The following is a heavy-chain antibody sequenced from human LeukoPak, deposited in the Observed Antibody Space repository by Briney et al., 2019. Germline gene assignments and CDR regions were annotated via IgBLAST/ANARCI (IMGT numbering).Heavy chain of an antibody. V-gene: IGHV1-8*01. Sequence: VASVKVSCKASGYTFTSYDINWVRQATGQGLEWMGWMNPNSGNTGYAQKFQGRVTMTRNTSISTAYMELSSLRSEDTAVYYCARTPYLEWELNGGFDPWGQGTLVTVSS. D-gene: IGHD1-26*01. CDR2: MNPNSGNT. CDR3: ARTPYLEWELNGGFDP. CDR1: GYTFTSYD. J-gene: IGHJ5*02.